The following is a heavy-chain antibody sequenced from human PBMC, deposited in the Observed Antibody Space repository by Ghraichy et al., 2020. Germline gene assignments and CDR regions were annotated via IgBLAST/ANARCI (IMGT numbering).Heavy chain of an antibody. CDR3: ASTPRTGYFSGN. J-gene: IGHJ4*02. CDR2: ISAYNGNT. V-gene: IGHV1-18*01. D-gene: IGHD6-25*01. Sequence: ASVKVSCKASGYTFTSYGISWVRQAPGQGLEWMGWISAYNGNTNYAQKLQGRVTMTTDTSTSTAYMELRSLRSDDTAVYYCASTPRTGYFSGNWGQGTLVTVSS. CDR1: GYTFTSYG.